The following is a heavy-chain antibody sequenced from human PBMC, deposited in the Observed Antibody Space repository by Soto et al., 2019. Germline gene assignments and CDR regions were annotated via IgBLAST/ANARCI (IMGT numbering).Heavy chain of an antibody. J-gene: IGHJ4*02. Sequence: GGSLRLSCAASGFTFSSYAMSWVRQAPGKGLEWVSAISGSGGSTYYADSVKGRFTISRDNSKNTLYLQMDSLRAEDTAVYYCAKDRGYCSGGSCSAFDYWGQGTLVTVSS. CDR1: GFTFSSYA. CDR2: ISGSGGST. D-gene: IGHD2-15*01. CDR3: AKDRGYCSGGSCSAFDY. V-gene: IGHV3-23*01.